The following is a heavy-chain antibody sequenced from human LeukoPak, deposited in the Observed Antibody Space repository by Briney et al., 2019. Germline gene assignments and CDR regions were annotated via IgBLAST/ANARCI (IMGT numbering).Heavy chain of an antibody. D-gene: IGHD3-3*01. J-gene: IGHJ4*02. Sequence: SETLSLTCAVYGGSFSGYYWSWIRHPPGKGREWIGEINHSGSTNYNPSLKSRVTISVDTSKNQFSLKLSSVTAADTAVYYCARGPFYDFWSGRRLRKYYFDYWGQGTLVTVSS. CDR3: ARGPFYDFWSGRRLRKYYFDY. V-gene: IGHV4-34*01. CDR1: GGSFSGYY. CDR2: INHSGST.